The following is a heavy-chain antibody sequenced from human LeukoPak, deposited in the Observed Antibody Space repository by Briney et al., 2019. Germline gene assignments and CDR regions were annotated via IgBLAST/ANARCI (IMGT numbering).Heavy chain of an antibody. D-gene: IGHD2-21*01. V-gene: IGHV4-39*07. CDR3: ARGGIPDY. Sequence: SETLSLTCTVSGDSISSSSYYWGWIRQPPGKGLEWIGNIYYSGSTYYNPSLKSRVTISVDTSRNQFSLKLSSLTAADTAVYYCARGGIPDYWGQGILVTVSS. CDR2: IYYSGST. J-gene: IGHJ4*02. CDR1: GDSISSSSYY.